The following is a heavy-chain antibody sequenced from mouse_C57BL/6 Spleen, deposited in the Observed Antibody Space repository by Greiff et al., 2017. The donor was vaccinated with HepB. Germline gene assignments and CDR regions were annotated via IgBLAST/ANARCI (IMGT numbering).Heavy chain of an antibody. CDR2: IDPEDGDT. CDR3: TTDGSSPYAMDY. V-gene: IGHV14-1*01. Sequence: VHVKQSGAELVRPGASVKLSCTASGFNIKDYYMHWVKQRPEQGLEWIGRIDPEDGDTEYAPKFQGKATMTADTSSNTAYLQLSSLTSEDTAVYYCTTDGSSPYAMDYWGQGTSVTVSS. CDR1: GFNIKDYY. D-gene: IGHD1-1*01. J-gene: IGHJ4*01.